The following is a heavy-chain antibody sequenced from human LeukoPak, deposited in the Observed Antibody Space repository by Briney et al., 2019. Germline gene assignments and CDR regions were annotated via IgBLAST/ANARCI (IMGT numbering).Heavy chain of an antibody. Sequence: PGGSLRLSCAASGFTFSSYWMSWVRQAPGKGLEWVSYISSSGSTRYYADSVKGRFTISRDNAKNSLSLQMNSLRAEDTAVYYCARGWRYFDCWGQGTLVTVSS. D-gene: IGHD3-9*01. V-gene: IGHV3-48*04. CDR1: GFTFSSYW. J-gene: IGHJ4*02. CDR3: ARGWRYFDC. CDR2: ISSSGSTR.